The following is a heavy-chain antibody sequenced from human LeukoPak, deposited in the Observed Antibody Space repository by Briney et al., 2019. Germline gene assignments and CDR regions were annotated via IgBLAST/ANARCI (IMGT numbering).Heavy chain of an antibody. CDR1: GFTFSSYS. Sequence: GGSLRLSCAASGFTFSSYSMNWVRQAPGKGLGWVSSISSSSSYIYYADSVKGRFTISRDNAKNSLYLQMNSLRAEDTAVYYCARNLVRGVFDYWGQGTLVTVSS. CDR3: ARNLVRGVFDY. J-gene: IGHJ4*02. V-gene: IGHV3-21*01. CDR2: ISSSSSYI. D-gene: IGHD3-10*01.